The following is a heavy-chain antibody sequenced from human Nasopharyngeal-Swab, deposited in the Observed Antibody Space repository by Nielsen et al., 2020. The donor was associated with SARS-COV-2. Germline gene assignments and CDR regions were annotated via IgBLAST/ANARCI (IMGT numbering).Heavy chain of an antibody. CDR3: AREGIVGATTGLDY. CDR2: IWYVGSNK. J-gene: IGHJ4*02. CDR1: GFTFTSSG. Sequence: GGSLRLSFAASGFTFTSSGMHWVRQAPGKALEWVAVIWYVGSNKYYADPVKVRFTISRDNSKTTLYLQMNSLRAEDTAVYYCAREGIVGATTGLDYWGQGTLVTVSS. V-gene: IGHV3-33*01. D-gene: IGHD1-26*01.